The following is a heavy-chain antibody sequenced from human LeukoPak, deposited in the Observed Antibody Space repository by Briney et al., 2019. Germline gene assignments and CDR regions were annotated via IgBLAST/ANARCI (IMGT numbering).Heavy chain of an antibody. CDR2: ISYDGSNK. D-gene: IGHD2-21*02. Sequence: PGRSLRLSCAASGFTFSSYGMHWVRQAPGTGLEWVAVISYDGSNKYYADSVKGRFTISRDNSKNTLYLQMNSLRAEDTAVYYCAKVSVGDSDAFDIWGQGTMVTVSS. CDR3: AKVSVGDSDAFDI. V-gene: IGHV3-30*18. J-gene: IGHJ3*02. CDR1: GFTFSSYG.